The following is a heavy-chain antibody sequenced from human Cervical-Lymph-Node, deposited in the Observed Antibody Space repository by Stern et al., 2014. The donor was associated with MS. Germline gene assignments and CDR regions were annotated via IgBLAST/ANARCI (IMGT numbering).Heavy chain of an antibody. CDR3: ARGDHWSGDY. D-gene: IGHD3-3*01. CDR1: GFTFSNYW. CDR2: IDQDGSEK. Sequence: EVHLVESGGGLVQPGGSLRLSCAASGFTFSNYWMSWVRQAPGKGLEGVARIDQDGSEKSYVDSVKGRFTISRDNAKNSLYLQMASLRDEDTAVYYCARGDHWSGDYWGQGTLVTVSS. V-gene: IGHV3-7*01. J-gene: IGHJ4*02.